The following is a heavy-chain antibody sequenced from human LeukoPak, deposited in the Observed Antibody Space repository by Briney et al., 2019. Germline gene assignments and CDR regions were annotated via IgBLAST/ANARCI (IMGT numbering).Heavy chain of an antibody. J-gene: IGHJ4*02. D-gene: IGHD5-18*01. Sequence: GGSLRLSCAASGFTFSNYLMHWVRQAPGKGLVWVSRINSDESTTTYADSAKGRFTISRDNAKNTLYLQMNSLRAEDTAVYYCARDPGTAMGRALDYWGQGTLVTVSS. CDR1: GFTFSNYL. V-gene: IGHV3-74*01. CDR2: INSDESTT. CDR3: ARDPGTAMGRALDY.